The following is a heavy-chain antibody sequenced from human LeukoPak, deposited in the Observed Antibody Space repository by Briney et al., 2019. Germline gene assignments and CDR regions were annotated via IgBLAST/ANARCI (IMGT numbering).Heavy chain of an antibody. CDR1: GYTLTELS. CDR3: ASITIFGVVTFDY. CDR2: FDPEYGET. V-gene: IGHV1-24*01. J-gene: IGHJ4*02. D-gene: IGHD3-3*01. Sequence: ASVKFSCKVSGYTLTELSMHWVRQAPGKGLEWMGGFDPEYGETIYAQKFQGRVTMTEDTSTDTAYMELSSLRSEDTAVYYCASITIFGVVTFDYWGQGTLVTGSS.